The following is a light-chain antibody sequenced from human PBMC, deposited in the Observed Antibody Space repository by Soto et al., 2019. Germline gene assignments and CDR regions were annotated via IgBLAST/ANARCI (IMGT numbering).Light chain of an antibody. V-gene: IGLV7-43*01. CDR2: NTS. CDR3: LLYYGGAHWV. J-gene: IGLJ3*02. Sequence: QAVVTQEPSLTVSPGETVTLTCASTTGAVTRAFYPNWFQQKPGQAPGALIYNTSNKHSWTPARFSGSLLGGKAALTLSGVQPEDESEYYCLLYYGGAHWVFGGGTKLTVL. CDR1: TGAVTRAFY.